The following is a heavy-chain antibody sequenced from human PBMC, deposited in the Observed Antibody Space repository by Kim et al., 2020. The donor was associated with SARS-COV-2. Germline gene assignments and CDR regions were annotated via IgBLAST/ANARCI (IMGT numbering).Heavy chain of an antibody. Sequence: SWKGRFTISRDNSKNTLYLQMNSLRAEDTAVYYCAKDQGQSYFDYWGQGTLVTVSS. V-gene: IGHV3-23*03. CDR3: AKDQGQSYFDY. J-gene: IGHJ4*02. D-gene: IGHD4-4*01.